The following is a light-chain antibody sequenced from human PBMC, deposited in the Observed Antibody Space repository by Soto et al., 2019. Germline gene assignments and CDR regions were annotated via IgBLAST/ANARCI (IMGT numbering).Light chain of an antibody. CDR3: QHYNNWPPMA. CDR2: GAS. V-gene: IGKV3-15*01. J-gene: IGKJ1*01. Sequence: EIVMTQSPATLSVSPGARATLSCRASQSVSSNLAWYQQKPGQAPRLLIYGASTRATGIPARFSGSGSGTEFTLTSSCLQSGDFAVFYCQHYNNWPPMAFGQGTKVEIK. CDR1: QSVSSN.